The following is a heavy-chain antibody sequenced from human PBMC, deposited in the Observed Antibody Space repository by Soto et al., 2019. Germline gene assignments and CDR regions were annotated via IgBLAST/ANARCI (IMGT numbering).Heavy chain of an antibody. V-gene: IGHV1-3*01. Sequence: QVQLVQSGAEVKKPGASVKVSCKASGYTFTSYAMHWVRQAPGQRLEWMGWINAGNGNTKYSQKFQGRVTITRDTSASTAYMELSSLRSEDTAVYSCARGDDSGWDLDYWGQGTLVTVSS. CDR1: GYTFTSYA. J-gene: IGHJ4*02. CDR3: ARGDDSGWDLDY. CDR2: INAGNGNT. D-gene: IGHD6-19*01.